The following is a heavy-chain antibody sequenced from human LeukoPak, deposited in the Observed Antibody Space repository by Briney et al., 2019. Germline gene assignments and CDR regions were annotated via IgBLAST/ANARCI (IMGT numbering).Heavy chain of an antibody. Sequence: GGSLRLSCAASGFTFSSYGMHWVRQAPGKGLEWVAVISYDGSNKYYADSVKGRFTISRDNSKNTLYLQMNSLRAEDTAVYYCAKELIRGLDYWGQGTLVTVSS. V-gene: IGHV3-30*18. CDR2: ISYDGSNK. J-gene: IGHJ4*02. CDR3: AKELIRGLDY. CDR1: GFTFSSYG. D-gene: IGHD2-8*01.